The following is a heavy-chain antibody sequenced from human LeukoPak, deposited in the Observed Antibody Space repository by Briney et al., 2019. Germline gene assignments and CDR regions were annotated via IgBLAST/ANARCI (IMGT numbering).Heavy chain of an antibody. J-gene: IGHJ5*02. Sequence: GASVKVSCKASGGTFSSYAISWVRQAPGQGLEWMGGIIPIFGTANYAQKFQGRVTITADKSTSTAYMELSSLRSEDTAVYYCAREGRVSMLRGVMPRFNNWFDPWGQGTLVTVSA. CDR1: GGTFSSYA. CDR3: AREGRVSMLRGVMPRFNNWFDP. V-gene: IGHV1-69*06. CDR2: IIPIFGTA. D-gene: IGHD3-10*01.